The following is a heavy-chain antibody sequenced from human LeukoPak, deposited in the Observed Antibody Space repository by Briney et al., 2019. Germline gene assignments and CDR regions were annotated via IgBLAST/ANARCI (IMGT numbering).Heavy chain of an antibody. CDR1: GGSFSGYY. J-gene: IGHJ4*02. V-gene: IGHV4-34*01. Sequence: SETPSLTRAVHGGSFSGYYWSWIPQPPRKGPEWIGENKHNGSTNYNPSLKSRVTISVDTSKNQFSLKLSSVTAADTAVYYCARLGYSYGIWPGAVDGGDYWGQGTLVTVSS. CDR2: NKHNGST. D-gene: IGHD5-18*01. CDR3: ARLGYSYGIWPGAVDGGDY.